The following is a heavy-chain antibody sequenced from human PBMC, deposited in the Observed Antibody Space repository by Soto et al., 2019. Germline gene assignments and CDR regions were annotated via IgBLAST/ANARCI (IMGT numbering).Heavy chain of an antibody. CDR1: GYSFTRYG. CDR2: ISGYNANT. J-gene: IGHJ6*02. V-gene: IGHV1-18*01. CDR3: ARMGDVPYYYYGLDV. D-gene: IGHD3-16*01. Sequence: QVQLVQSGAEVKKPGASVKVSCKASGYSFTRYGISWVRQAPGQGLEWMGWISGYNANTNYPENLQGRVTMTTDTSTSTAAMAVRDLISDDTAVYYCARMGDVPYYYYGLDVWGQGTTVTVSS.